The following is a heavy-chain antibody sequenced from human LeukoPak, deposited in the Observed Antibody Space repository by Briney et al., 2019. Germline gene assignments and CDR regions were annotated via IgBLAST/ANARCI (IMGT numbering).Heavy chain of an antibody. CDR1: GYTFTGYY. CDR2: ISPNSGGT. D-gene: IGHD3-22*01. J-gene: IGHJ4*02. V-gene: IGHV1-2*02. Sequence: GASVKVSCKASGYTFTGYYMHWVRQAPGQGLEWMGWISPNSGGTNYAQKFQGRVTMTRDTSTSTAYMELSRLRSDDTAVYYCARDPYYYDSSAYYDYWGQGTLVTVSS. CDR3: ARDPYYYDSSAYYDY.